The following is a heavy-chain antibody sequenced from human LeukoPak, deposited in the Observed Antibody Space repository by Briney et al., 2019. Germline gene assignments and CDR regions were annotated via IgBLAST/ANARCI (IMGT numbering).Heavy chain of an antibody. CDR1: GFIFSDYG. V-gene: IGHV3-30*03. D-gene: IGHD2-15*01. CDR2: ISYDGSNK. J-gene: IGHJ3*02. CDR3: ARSGYCSGGSCQTPYDAFDI. Sequence: GGSMRLSCVASGFIFSDYGIQWVRQAPGKGLEWVAVISYDGSNKYYADSVKGRFTISRDNSKNTLYLQMNSLRAEDTAVYYCARSGYCSGGSCQTPYDAFDIWGQGTMVTVSS.